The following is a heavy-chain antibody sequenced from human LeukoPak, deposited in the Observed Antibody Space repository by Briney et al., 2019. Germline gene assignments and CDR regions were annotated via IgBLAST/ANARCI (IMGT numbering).Heavy chain of an antibody. Sequence: SETLSLTCTVSGGSISSGGYYWSWIRQPAGKGLEWIGRIYTSGSTNYNPSLKSRVTMSVDTSKNQFSLKLSSVTAADTAVYYCARNWNYGAFDIWGQGTMVTVSS. CDR3: ARNWNYGAFDI. V-gene: IGHV4-61*02. J-gene: IGHJ3*02. CDR2: IYTSGST. CDR1: GGSISSGGYY. D-gene: IGHD1-7*01.